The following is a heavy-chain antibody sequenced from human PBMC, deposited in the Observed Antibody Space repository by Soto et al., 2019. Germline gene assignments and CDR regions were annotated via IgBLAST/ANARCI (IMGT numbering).Heavy chain of an antibody. D-gene: IGHD5-18*01. CDR1: GFTFSSYA. Sequence: EVKLLDSGGGLVQTGGSLRLSCAASGFTFSSYAMGWVRQAPGKGLDWVSVISGSGGITYSADSVKGRFTISRDNSKKILYLQKKSLRAEDTAVYYCAKGIPDTGGYYYYSMDVWGQGTAVTVSS. V-gene: IGHV3-23*01. CDR3: AKGIPDTGGYYYYSMDV. J-gene: IGHJ6*02. CDR2: ISGSGGIT.